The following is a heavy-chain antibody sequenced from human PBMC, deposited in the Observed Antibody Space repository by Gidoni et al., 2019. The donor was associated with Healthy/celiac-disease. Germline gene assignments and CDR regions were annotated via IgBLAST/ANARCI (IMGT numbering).Heavy chain of an antibody. J-gene: IGHJ4*02. Sequence: EVQLVESGGGLVQPGRSLRLSCTASGFTFGDYAMNWFRQAPGKGLEWVGFIRSKAYGGTTEYAASVKGRFTISRDDSKSIAYLQMNSLKTEDTAVYYCTRSFGYYYDSSGYSFDYWGQGSLVTVSS. CDR2: IRSKAYGGTT. CDR3: TRSFGYYYDSSGYSFDY. V-gene: IGHV3-49*03. D-gene: IGHD3-22*01. CDR1: GFTFGDYA.